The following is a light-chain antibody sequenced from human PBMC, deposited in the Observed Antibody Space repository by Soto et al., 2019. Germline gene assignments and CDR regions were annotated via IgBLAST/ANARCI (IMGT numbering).Light chain of an antibody. CDR1: QTVDNF. V-gene: IGKV3-11*01. J-gene: IGKJ5*01. CDR3: QQRKKWPPIT. CDR2: DAT. Sequence: EIFVSQASRIVSLFRREIATLPRRVSQTVDNFLAWYELKPGEAPRLLIYDATKRASGIPVRFTGSGSGTDFILTISNIEAEDVAIYYCQQRKKWPPITFGQGTRLEI.